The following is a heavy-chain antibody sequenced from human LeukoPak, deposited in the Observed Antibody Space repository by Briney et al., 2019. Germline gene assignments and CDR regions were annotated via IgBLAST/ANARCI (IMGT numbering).Heavy chain of an antibody. D-gene: IGHD4-23*01. V-gene: IGHV3-21*01. J-gene: IGHJ4*02. CDR3: VNDYGGNPRHY. CDR1: GFTFSSYS. CDR2: ISSSSSYI. Sequence: GGSLRLSCAASGFTFSSYSMNWVRQAPGKGLEWVSSISSSSSYIYYADSVKGRFTISRANAKNSLYLQMNSLRAEDTAVYYCVNDYGGNPRHYWGQGTLVTVSS.